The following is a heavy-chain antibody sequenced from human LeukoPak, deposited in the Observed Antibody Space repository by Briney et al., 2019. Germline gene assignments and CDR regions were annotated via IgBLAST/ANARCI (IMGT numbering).Heavy chain of an antibody. CDR3: AREGNYGSGSYSPYFDY. D-gene: IGHD3-10*01. V-gene: IGHV1-18*01. Sequence: GASVKVSCKASGGTFSSYGISWVRQAPGQGLEWMGWISAYNGNTNYAQKLQGRVTMTTDTSTSTAYMELRSLRSDDTAVYYCAREGNYGSGSYSPYFDYWGQGTLVTVSS. CDR1: GGTFSSYG. J-gene: IGHJ4*02. CDR2: ISAYNGNT.